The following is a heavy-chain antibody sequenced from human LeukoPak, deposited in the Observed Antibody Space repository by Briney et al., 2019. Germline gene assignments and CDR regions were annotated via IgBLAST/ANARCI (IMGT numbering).Heavy chain of an antibody. CDR2: ISGSGGST. D-gene: IGHD2-15*01. V-gene: IGHV3-23*01. Sequence: GGTLRLSCAASGFTFSSYGMSWVRQAPGKGLEWVSAISGSGGSTYYADSVKGRFTISRDNTKNSLYLQMNSLRAEDTAVYYCAKDGGSDPDSFDIWGQGTMVTVSS. CDR3: AKDGGSDPDSFDI. CDR1: GFTFSSYG. J-gene: IGHJ3*02.